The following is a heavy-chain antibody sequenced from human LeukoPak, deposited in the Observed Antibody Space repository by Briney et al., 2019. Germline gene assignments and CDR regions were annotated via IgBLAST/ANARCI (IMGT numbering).Heavy chain of an antibody. CDR2: ISGSGASK. CDR3: ANAHTGIAAAGMGY. V-gene: IGHV3-23*01. Sequence: PGWSLRLSCAVSGFTFSTYAMSWVRQAPGKGLEGVSTISGSGASKHYTDSVKGRFTISRDNSKNTLYLQMNRMRAEDTAVYYCANAHTGIAAAGMGYWGQGTLVTVSS. D-gene: IGHD6-13*01. J-gene: IGHJ4*02. CDR1: GFTFSTYA.